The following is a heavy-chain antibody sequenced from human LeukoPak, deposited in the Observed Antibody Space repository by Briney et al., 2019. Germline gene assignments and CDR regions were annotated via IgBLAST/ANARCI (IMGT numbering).Heavy chain of an antibody. Sequence: ASVKVSCKASGYTFTSYGISWVRQAPGQGLEGMGWISAYNGNTNYAQKLQGRVTMTTDTSTSTAYMELRSLRSDDTAVYYCARIGDLSSSGLFDYWGQGTLVTVSS. CDR2: ISAYNGNT. J-gene: IGHJ4*02. CDR1: GYTFTSYG. CDR3: ARIGDLSSSGLFDY. D-gene: IGHD6-6*01. V-gene: IGHV1-18*01.